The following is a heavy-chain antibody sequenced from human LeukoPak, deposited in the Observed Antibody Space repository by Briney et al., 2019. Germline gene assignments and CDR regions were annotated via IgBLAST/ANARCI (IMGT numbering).Heavy chain of an antibody. CDR1: GDTFINYD. V-gene: IGHV1-18*01. Sequence: VKVSCKASGDTFINYDISWVRQAPGQGLEWMGWISAYNGNTNYAQKLQGRVTMTTDTSTSTAYMELRSLRSDDTAVYYCARDHKQGLERAGYWGQGPLVTVSS. CDR3: ARDHKQGLERAGY. J-gene: IGHJ4*02. D-gene: IGHD6-19*01. CDR2: ISAYNGNT.